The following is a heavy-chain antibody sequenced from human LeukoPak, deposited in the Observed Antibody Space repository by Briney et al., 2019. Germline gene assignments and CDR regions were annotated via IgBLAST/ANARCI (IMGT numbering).Heavy chain of an antibody. J-gene: IGHJ4*02. D-gene: IGHD6-19*01. Sequence: PGGSLRLSCAASGFTFSSYGMHWVRQAPGKGLEWVAFIRYDGSNKYYADSVKGRFTISRDNSKNTLYLQMNSLRAEDTAVYYCVKAGNEAVAMFDYWGQGTLVTVSS. CDR2: IRYDGSNK. CDR3: VKAGNEAVAMFDY. CDR1: GFTFSSYG. V-gene: IGHV3-30*02.